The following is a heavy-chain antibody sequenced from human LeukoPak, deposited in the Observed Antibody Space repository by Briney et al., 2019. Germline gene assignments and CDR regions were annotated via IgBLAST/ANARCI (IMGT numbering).Heavy chain of an antibody. J-gene: IGHJ5*02. Sequence: KPSETLSLTCTVSGGSISSGSYYWSWIRQPAGKGLEWIGRIYTSGSTNYNPSLKSRVTISVDTSKNQFSLKLSSVTAADTAVYYCARGQVASVTIFGVVTYWFDPWGQGTLVTVSS. CDR2: IYTSGST. CDR1: GGSISSGSYY. V-gene: IGHV4-61*02. CDR3: ARGQVASVTIFGVVTYWFDP. D-gene: IGHD3-3*01.